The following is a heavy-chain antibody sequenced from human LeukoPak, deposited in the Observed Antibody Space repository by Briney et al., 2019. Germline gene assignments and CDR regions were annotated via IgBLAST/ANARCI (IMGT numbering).Heavy chain of an antibody. D-gene: IGHD6-19*01. V-gene: IGHV3-23*01. J-gene: IGHJ4*02. CDR1: GFTFSIYT. CDR3: AKDGHCPGALCPTQIAVAGYNDN. Sequence: GGSLRLSCAASGFTFSIYTMNWVRQAPGKGLEWVSIIHYNGDNKYYADSVQGRFTISRDNSKNTVYLQMNSLRAEDTAIYYCAKDGHCPGALCPTQIAVAGYNDNWGQGTLVTVSS. CDR2: IHYNGDNK.